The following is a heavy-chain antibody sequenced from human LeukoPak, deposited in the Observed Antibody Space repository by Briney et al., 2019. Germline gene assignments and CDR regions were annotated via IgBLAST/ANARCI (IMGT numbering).Heavy chain of an antibody. D-gene: IGHD2-2*01. V-gene: IGHV3-74*01. CDR1: GFTFSSYW. CDR3: VRSCSSGSCYGYKDY. J-gene: IGHJ4*02. CDR2: VNGDGTST. Sequence: GGSLRLSCAASGFTFSSYWMHWVRQVPGKGLVWVSRVNGDGTSTSYADSVQGRFTISRDNAKNTLYLYMNSLRGDDTAIYFCVRSCSSGSCYGYKDYWGQGTLVTVSS.